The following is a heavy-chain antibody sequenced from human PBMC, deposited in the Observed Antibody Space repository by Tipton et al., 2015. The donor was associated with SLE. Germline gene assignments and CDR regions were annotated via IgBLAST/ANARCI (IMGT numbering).Heavy chain of an antibody. Sequence: QLVQSGAEVKKPGASVKVSCKASGYTFTSYGINWVRQAPGQGLEWMGWISAYNGNTNYAQKLQGRVTMTTDTSTSTAYMELRSLRSDDTAVYYCAKADCSGGSCYSGHAFDIWGQGTMVTVSP. V-gene: IGHV1-18*01. CDR3: AKADCSGGSCYSGHAFDI. J-gene: IGHJ3*02. CDR2: ISAYNGNT. D-gene: IGHD2-15*01. CDR1: GYTFTSYG.